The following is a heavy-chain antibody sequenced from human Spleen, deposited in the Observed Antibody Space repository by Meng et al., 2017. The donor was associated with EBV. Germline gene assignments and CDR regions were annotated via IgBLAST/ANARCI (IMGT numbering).Heavy chain of an antibody. V-gene: IGHV4-34*01. CDR3: ARQYYYDSNWWLDP. D-gene: IGHD3-22*01. CDR1: GGSLSGYH. J-gene: IGHJ5*02. CDR2: IYHTGST. Sequence: QVQLQQWGAGLLKPSETLSLTCAVFGGSLSGYHWSWIRQPPGMGLEWIGEIYHTGSTTYNSSLKSRVTLSLNTSNNQFSLNLSSVTAADTAVYYCARQYYYDSNWWLDPWGQGTLVTVSS.